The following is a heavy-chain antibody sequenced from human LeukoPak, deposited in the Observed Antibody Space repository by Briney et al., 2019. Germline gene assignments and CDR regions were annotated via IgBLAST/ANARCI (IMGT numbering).Heavy chain of an antibody. CDR3: ARDPGYCSSTSCLPGAPIDY. D-gene: IGHD2-2*01. Sequence: GASVKVSCKASGYTFTSYGIIWVRQAPGQGLEWMGWISAYNGNTNYAQKLQGRVTITTDTSTSTAYMELRSLRSDDTAVYYCARDPGYCSSTSCLPGAPIDYWGQGTLVTVSS. CDR2: ISAYNGNT. V-gene: IGHV1-18*01. J-gene: IGHJ4*02. CDR1: GYTFTSYG.